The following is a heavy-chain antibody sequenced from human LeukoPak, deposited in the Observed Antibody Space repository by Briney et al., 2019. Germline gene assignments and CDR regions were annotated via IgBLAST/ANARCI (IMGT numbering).Heavy chain of an antibody. D-gene: IGHD1-26*01. Sequence: ASVKVSCKASGYTFTGYYMHWVRQAPGQGLEWMGRINPNSGGTNYAQKFQGRVTMTRDTSISTAYMELSRLRSDDTAVYYCARPTYSGSLTGFDPWGQGTLVTVSS. V-gene: IGHV1-2*06. CDR1: GYTFTGYY. CDR2: INPNSGGT. J-gene: IGHJ5*02. CDR3: ARPTYSGSLTGFDP.